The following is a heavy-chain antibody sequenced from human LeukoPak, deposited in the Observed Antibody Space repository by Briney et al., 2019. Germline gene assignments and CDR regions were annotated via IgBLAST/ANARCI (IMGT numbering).Heavy chain of an antibody. Sequence: SETLSPTCTVSGGSISSSSYFWGWIRQPPGKGLEWIGTFYYSGSTYYNPSLKSRVTISVDTSNNQFSLKLSSVTAADTAVYYCARHRYVDRLSPFGFWGQGTLVTVSS. D-gene: IGHD3-9*01. CDR3: ARHRYVDRLSPFGF. CDR2: FYYSGST. J-gene: IGHJ4*02. V-gene: IGHV4-39*01. CDR1: GGSISSSSYF.